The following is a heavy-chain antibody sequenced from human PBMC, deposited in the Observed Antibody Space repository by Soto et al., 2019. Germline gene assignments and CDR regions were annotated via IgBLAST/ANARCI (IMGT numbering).Heavy chain of an antibody. V-gene: IGHV4-59*08. J-gene: IGHJ5*02. Sequence: SETLSLTCTVSGASISRDHWNWIRQPPGKGLEWIGEYSGSTNYNPSLKSRVTISVDTPKNQFSLKLNSVTAADTAVYYCARHEYYASGSYSWGQGTLVTVSS. CDR3: ARHEYYASGSYS. CDR1: GASISRDH. CDR2: EYSGST. D-gene: IGHD3-10*01.